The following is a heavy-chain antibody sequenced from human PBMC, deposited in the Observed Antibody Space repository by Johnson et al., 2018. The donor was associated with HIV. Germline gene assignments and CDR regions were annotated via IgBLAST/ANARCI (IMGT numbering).Heavy chain of an antibody. V-gene: IGHV3-30*04. Sequence: QVQLVESGGGVVQPGRSLRLSCAASGFTCSSYAMHWVRQAPGKGLEWVAVISYDGSNKYYADSVKGRFTISRDNSKNTLYLQMNSLRDEDTAVYYCARGIAVSNWVDIWGQGTMVTVSS. D-gene: IGHD6-19*01. CDR2: ISYDGSNK. CDR1: GFTCSSYA. J-gene: IGHJ3*02. CDR3: ARGIAVSNWVDI.